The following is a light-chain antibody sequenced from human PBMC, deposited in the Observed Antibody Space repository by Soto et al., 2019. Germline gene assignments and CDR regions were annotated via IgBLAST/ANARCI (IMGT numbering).Light chain of an antibody. J-gene: IGKJ1*01. CDR1: QSVSSSY. CDR3: QQYGNSPWT. V-gene: IGKV3-20*01. CDR2: DAS. Sequence: EIVLTQSPGTLSLSPGERATLSCRASQSVSSSYLAWYQQKLGQAPRFLIYDASSRATGIPDRFRGSGSGTDFTLTISRLEPEDFAVYYCQQYGNSPWTFGQGSKVEIK.